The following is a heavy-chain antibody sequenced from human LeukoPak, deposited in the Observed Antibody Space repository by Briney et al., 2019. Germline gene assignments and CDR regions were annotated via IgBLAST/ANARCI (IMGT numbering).Heavy chain of an antibody. CDR2: IIPIFGTA. V-gene: IGHV1-69*05. D-gene: IGHD7-27*01. J-gene: IGHJ4*02. Sequence: SVKVSCKASGGTFSSYAIRWVRQAPGQGLEWMGRIIPIFGTANYAQKFQGRVTITTDESTSTAYMELSSLRSEDTAVYYCAVTWPLGYYYFDYWGQGTLVTVSS. CDR1: GGTFSSYA. CDR3: AVTWPLGYYYFDY.